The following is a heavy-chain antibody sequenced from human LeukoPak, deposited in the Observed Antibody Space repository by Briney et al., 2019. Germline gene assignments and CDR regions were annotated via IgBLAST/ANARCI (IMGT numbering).Heavy chain of an antibody. D-gene: IGHD2-2*01. CDR1: GFTFDDYA. V-gene: IGHV3-9*01. CDR3: VSFYETY. Sequence: GRSLRLSCAASGFTFDDYAMHWVRQAPGKGLEWVSGISWNSGSIGYADSVKGRFTISKDNAKNTVYLQMNNLRAEDTAVYYCVSFYETYWGRGTLVTVSS. CDR2: ISWNSGSI. J-gene: IGHJ4*02.